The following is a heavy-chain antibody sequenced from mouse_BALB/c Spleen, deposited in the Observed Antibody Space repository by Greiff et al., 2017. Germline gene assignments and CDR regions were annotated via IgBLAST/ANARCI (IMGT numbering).Heavy chain of an antibody. CDR3: ARDASYGNYRYYYAMDY. V-gene: IGHV7-1*02. Sequence: EVNVVESGGGLVQPGGSLRLSCATSGFTFSDFYMEWVRQPPGKRLEWIAASRNKANDYTTEYSASVKGRFIVSRDTSQSILYLQMNALRAEDTAIYYCARDASYGNYRYYYAMDYWGQGTSVTVSS. CDR2: SRNKANDYTT. CDR1: GFTFSDFY. J-gene: IGHJ4*01. D-gene: IGHD2-1*01.